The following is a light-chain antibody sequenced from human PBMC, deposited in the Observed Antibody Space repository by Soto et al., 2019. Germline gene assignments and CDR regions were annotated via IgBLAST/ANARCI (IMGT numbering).Light chain of an antibody. Sequence: EILLTQSPGTLSLSPLEIATLSFMSSQSVSSSYLAWYQQKPGQAPRLLIYGASSRATGIPDRFSGSGSGTDFTLTISRLEPEDFAVYYCQQYGSSPQTFGQGTKVDIK. V-gene: IGKV3-20*01. J-gene: IGKJ1*01. CDR3: QQYGSSPQT. CDR1: QSVSSSY. CDR2: GAS.